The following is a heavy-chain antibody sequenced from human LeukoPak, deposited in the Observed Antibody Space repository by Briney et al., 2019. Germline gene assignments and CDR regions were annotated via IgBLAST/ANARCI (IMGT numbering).Heavy chain of an antibody. CDR2: SGNKADSYTA. CDR1: GFTFSDHY. CDR3: TRGYSGVSVYAFDV. V-gene: IGHV3-72*01. D-gene: IGHD1-26*01. Sequence: PGGSLRLSCAAPGFTFSDHYIDGVRQAPGKGLEWVGRSGNKADSYTAEYAASVEGRFTISRDDSTKSPYLQMNTLTIEDTAVYHCTRGYSGVSVYAFDVWGQGTTVTVSS. J-gene: IGHJ3*01.